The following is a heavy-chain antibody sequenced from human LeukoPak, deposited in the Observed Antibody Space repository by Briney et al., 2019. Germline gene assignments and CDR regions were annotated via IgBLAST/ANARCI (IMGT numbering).Heavy chain of an antibody. V-gene: IGHV3-49*04. CDR3: TRLEEHTYYYDSSGYTGDY. D-gene: IGHD3-22*01. J-gene: IGHJ4*02. CDR1: GFTFGDYA. Sequence: PGGSLRLFCTASGFTFGDYAMSWVRQAPGRGLEWVGFIRSKAYGGTTEYAASVKGRFTISRDDSKSIAYLQMNSLKTEDTAVYYCTRLEEHTYYYDSSGYTGDYWGQGTLVTVSS. CDR2: IRSKAYGGTT.